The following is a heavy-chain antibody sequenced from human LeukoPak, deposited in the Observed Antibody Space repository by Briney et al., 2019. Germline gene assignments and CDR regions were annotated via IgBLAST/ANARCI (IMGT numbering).Heavy chain of an antibody. J-gene: IGHJ4*02. V-gene: IGHV3-33*01. D-gene: IGHD3-10*01. Sequence: GGSLRLSCAASGFTFSNYGMHWVRQAPGKGLEWVALIWYDGSNKYYADSVKGRFTISRDNYKNTLYLQMNSLRAEDTAVYYCAGSYYNVFDYWGQGTLVTVSS. CDR1: GFTFSNYG. CDR3: AGSYYNVFDY. CDR2: IWYDGSNK.